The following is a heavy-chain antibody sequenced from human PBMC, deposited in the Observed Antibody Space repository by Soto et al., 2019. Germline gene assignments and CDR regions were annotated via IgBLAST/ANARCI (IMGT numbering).Heavy chain of an antibody. CDR3: AAEYYYGDSDPRGRIA. Sequence: QMPLVQSGPEVKQPGTSVTVSCKASGFTFTHSAIQWVRQARGQSLEWIGWIVVGSGNTNYAPKFQERVTINWDMSTFTAYMELSSLSYEHKAAYYCAAEYYYGDSDPRGRIAWRQGTLVTVSS. V-gene: IGHV1-58*02. CDR2: IVVGSGNT. D-gene: IGHD3-10*01. J-gene: IGHJ5*02. CDR1: GFTFTHSA.